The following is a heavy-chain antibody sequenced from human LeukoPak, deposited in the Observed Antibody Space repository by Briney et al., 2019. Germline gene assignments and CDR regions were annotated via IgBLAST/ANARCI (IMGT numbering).Heavy chain of an antibody. J-gene: IGHJ3*02. D-gene: IGHD6-13*01. CDR2: INPDGTIT. V-gene: IGHV3-74*01. Sequence: GGSLRLSCAASGFTLSTYWMHWVRQAPGRGLVWVSRINPDGTITSYADSVKGRFTISRDNAKNTLYLQMNSLRAEDTAVYYCAKSLVAAGGLTDAFDIWGQGTMVTVSS. CDR3: AKSLVAAGGLTDAFDI. CDR1: GFTLSTYW.